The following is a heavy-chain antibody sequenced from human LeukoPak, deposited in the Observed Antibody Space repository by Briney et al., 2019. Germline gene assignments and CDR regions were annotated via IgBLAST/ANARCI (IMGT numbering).Heavy chain of an antibody. D-gene: IGHD3-10*01. CDR1: GFTFSSYS. V-gene: IGHV3-21*01. J-gene: IGHJ4*02. Sequence: RGSLRLSCAASGFTFSSYSMNWVRQAPGKGLEWVSSISSSSSYIYYADSVKGRFTISRDNAKNSLYLQMNSLRAEDTAVYYCARDTDYYGSGSYSYYFDYWGQGTLVTVSS. CDR2: ISSSSSYI. CDR3: ARDTDYYGSGSYSYYFDY.